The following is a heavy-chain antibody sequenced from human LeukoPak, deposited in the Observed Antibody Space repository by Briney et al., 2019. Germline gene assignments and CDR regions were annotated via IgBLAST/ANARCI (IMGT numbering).Heavy chain of an antibody. CDR2: ISYDGSNK. CDR3: SGSYFY. Sequence: GGSLRLSCAASGFTVSSYAMHWVRQAPGKGLEWVAVISYDGSNKYYADSVKGRFTISRDNSKNTLYLQMNSLRAEDTAVYYCSGSYFYWGQGTLVTVSS. CDR1: GFTVSSYA. V-gene: IGHV3-30-3*01. D-gene: IGHD1-26*01. J-gene: IGHJ4*02.